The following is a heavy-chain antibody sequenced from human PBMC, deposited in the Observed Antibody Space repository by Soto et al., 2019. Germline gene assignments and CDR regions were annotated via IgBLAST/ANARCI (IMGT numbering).Heavy chain of an antibody. CDR2: ISYDGSNK. J-gene: IGHJ4*02. V-gene: IGHV3-30*03. CDR1: GFTFSNYG. D-gene: IGHD6-19*01. Sequence: QVQLVESGGGVVQPGRSLRLSCAASGFTFSNYGMHWARQAPGKGLEWVAGISYDGSNKYYADSVKGRFTISRDNSKHTLYLQMNSLRTEDTAVYYCAGGWYFFDYCGQGTLVTVSP. CDR3: AGGWYFFDY.